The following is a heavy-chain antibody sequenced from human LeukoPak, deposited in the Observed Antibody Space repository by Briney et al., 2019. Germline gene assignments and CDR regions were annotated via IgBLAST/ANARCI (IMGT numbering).Heavy chain of an antibody. J-gene: IGHJ4*02. Sequence: HPGGSLRLSCAASGFTVSSNYMSWVRQAPGKGLEWVSVLYSGGTTYYADSVKGRFTISRDNSKNTLYLQMNSLRAEDTAVYYCARDRFGYGGNSGLWGQGTLVTVSS. CDR1: GFTVSSNY. D-gene: IGHD4-23*01. V-gene: IGHV3-66*01. CDR2: LYSGGTT. CDR3: ARDRFGYGGNSGL.